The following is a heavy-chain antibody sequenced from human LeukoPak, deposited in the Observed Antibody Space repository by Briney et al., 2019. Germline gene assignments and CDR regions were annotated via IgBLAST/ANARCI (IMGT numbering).Heavy chain of an antibody. CDR2: ISYDGSNK. V-gene: IGHV3-30*04. D-gene: IGHD6-19*01. CDR1: GFTFSSFT. J-gene: IGHJ4*02. CDR3: ARVAVAGTAEFDY. Sequence: LRLSCAASGFTFSSFTMHWVRQAPGKGLEWVALISYDGSNKYYADSVKGRFTISRDNSKNTLYLQMSSLRAEDTAVYYCARVAVAGTAEFDYWGQGTLVIVSS.